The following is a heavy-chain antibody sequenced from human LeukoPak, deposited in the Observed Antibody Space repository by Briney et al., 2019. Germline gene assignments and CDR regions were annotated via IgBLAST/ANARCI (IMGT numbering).Heavy chain of an antibody. CDR2: ISYLSSHV. D-gene: IGHD3-16*01. Sequence: PGGSLRLSCSASGFTFSDYDMNWVRQAPGKGLEWVSSISYLSSHVYYGDSVKGRVSISRDNAKNSLYLQMNSLGAEDTAIYYCGRAFPPLRTSSAGDLWGQGILVTVSS. CDR1: GFTFSDYD. CDR3: GRAFPPLRTSSAGDL. V-gene: IGHV3-21*01. J-gene: IGHJ4*02.